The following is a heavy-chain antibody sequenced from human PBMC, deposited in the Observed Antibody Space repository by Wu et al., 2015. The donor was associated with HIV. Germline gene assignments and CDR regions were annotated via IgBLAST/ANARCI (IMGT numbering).Heavy chain of an antibody. D-gene: IGHD6-13*01. J-gene: IGHJ4*02. Sequence: QVQLVQSGAEVKKPGASVKVSCKASGYTFTSYDINWVQQATGQGLEWMGWMNPNSGNTGYAQKFQGRVTMTRNTSISTAYMELSSLRSEDTAVYYCARVVEAAAALDYWGQGTLVTVSS. CDR2: MNPNSGNT. V-gene: IGHV1-8*01. CDR3: ARVVEAAAALDY. CDR1: GYTFTSYD.